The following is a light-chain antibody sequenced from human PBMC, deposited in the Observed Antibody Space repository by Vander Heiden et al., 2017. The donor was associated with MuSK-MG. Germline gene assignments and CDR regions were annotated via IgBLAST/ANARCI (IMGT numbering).Light chain of an antibody. Sequence: EIVMTQSPATLSVSPGERATLSRRASQSVSSNLAWYQQKPGQAPRLLIYGASTRATGIPARFSGSGSGTEFTLTISSLQSEDFAVYYCQQDNNWPPWTFGQGTKVEIK. CDR1: QSVSSN. V-gene: IGKV3-15*01. J-gene: IGKJ1*01. CDR2: GAS. CDR3: QQDNNWPPWT.